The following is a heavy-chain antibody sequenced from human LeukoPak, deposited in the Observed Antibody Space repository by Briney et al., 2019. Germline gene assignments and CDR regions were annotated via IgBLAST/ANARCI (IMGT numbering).Heavy chain of an antibody. CDR3: AREKGYYDSSGYTEYYFDY. D-gene: IGHD3-22*01. CDR1: GGSFSGYY. CDR2: INHSGST. Sequence: SETVSLTCAVYGGSFSGYYWSWIRQPPGKGLEWIGEINHSGSTNYNPSLKSRVTISVDTSKNQFSLKLSSVTAADTAVYYCAREKGYYDSSGYTEYYFDYWGQGTLVTVSS. J-gene: IGHJ4*02. V-gene: IGHV4-34*01.